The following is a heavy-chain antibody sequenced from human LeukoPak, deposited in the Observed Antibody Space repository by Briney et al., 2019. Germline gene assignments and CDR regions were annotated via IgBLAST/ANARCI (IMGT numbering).Heavy chain of an antibody. Sequence: SETLSLTCAVSGGSISSGDYSWSWIRQPPGKGLEWIGYIYHSGSTYYNPSLKSRVIISVDRSKNQFSLRMTSVTAAGTAVYYCARGRSSSWYEAVFFDYWGQGTLVIVSS. D-gene: IGHD6-13*01. J-gene: IGHJ4*02. V-gene: IGHV4-30-2*01. CDR2: IYHSGST. CDR1: GGSISSGDYS. CDR3: ARGRSSSWYEAVFFDY.